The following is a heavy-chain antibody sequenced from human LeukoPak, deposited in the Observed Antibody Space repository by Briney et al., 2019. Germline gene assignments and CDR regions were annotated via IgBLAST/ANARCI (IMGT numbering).Heavy chain of an antibody. CDR2: IYHSGST. V-gene: IGHV4-38-2*01. D-gene: IGHD2-15*01. CDR1: GYSISSGYY. J-gene: IGHJ4*02. Sequence: SETLSLTCAVSGYSISSGYYWGWIRQPPGKGLEWIGSIYHSGSTYYNPSLKSRVTISVDTSKNQFPLKLSSVTAADTAVYYCARLQQLLLLDYWGQGTLVTVSS. CDR3: ARLQQLLLLDY.